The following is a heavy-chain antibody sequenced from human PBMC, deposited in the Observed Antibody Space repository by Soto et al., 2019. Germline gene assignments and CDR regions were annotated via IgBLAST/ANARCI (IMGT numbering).Heavy chain of an antibody. Sequence: QVQLVQSGAEVKKPGASVKVSCKASGYTFTSYDINWVRQATGQGLEWMGWMNPNSGNTGYAQKFQGRVTMTRNTSISKAYMEMSSLRSEDTAVYYCARGQEPTYYYGSGSYWWFDYWGQGTLVTVSS. CDR1: GYTFTSYD. CDR3: ARGQEPTYYYGSGSYWWFDY. CDR2: MNPNSGNT. V-gene: IGHV1-8*01. D-gene: IGHD3-10*01. J-gene: IGHJ4*02.